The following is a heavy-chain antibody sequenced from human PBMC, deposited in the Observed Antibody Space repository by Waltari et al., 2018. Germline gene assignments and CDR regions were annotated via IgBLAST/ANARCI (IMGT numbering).Heavy chain of an antibody. D-gene: IGHD1-1*01. CDR1: GYDFPNSW. CDR3: ARRGLTTVVKGAVDM. V-gene: IGHV5-51*01. CDR2: MDPGDSDT. Sequence: EVPPVQSGAAVKKPGASLTITCVTSGYDFPNSWIGWVRQVPGNGLEWMGIMDPGDSDTRYSPSFEGQGTSSGDKSIATAHLQWSSLKASDTAMYYCARRGLTTVVKGAVDMWGQGTMVTVS. J-gene: IGHJ3*02.